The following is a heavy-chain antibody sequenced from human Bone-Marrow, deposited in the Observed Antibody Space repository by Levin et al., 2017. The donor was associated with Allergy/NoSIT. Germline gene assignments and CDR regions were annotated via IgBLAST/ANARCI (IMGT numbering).Heavy chain of an antibody. CDR2: INPDSGET. Sequence: EASVKVSCKASGYIFTDQYLHWVRQAPGQGLEWMGWINPDSGETDYAQNFQGRVTLTRDSSISTVYMELRRLRSDDTAVYYCAREAGMAGASFDFWGQGTQVFVSP. V-gene: IGHV1-2*02. D-gene: IGHD4/OR15-4a*01. CDR1: GYIFTDQY. CDR3: AREAGMAGASFDF. J-gene: IGHJ4*02.